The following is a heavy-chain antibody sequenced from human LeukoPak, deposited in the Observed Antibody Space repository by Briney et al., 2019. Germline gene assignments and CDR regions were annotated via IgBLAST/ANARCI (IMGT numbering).Heavy chain of an antibody. Sequence: GASVKVSCKASGYTFTSYDINWVRQATGQGLEWMGWMNPNSGNTGYAQKFQGRVTMTRNTSISTAYMELSSLRSEDTAVYYCARGRKYSSGCYPYYYYYMDVWGKGTTVTISS. CDR1: GYTFTSYD. CDR3: ARGRKYSSGCYPYYYYYMDV. D-gene: IGHD6-19*01. CDR2: MNPNSGNT. V-gene: IGHV1-8*01. J-gene: IGHJ6*03.